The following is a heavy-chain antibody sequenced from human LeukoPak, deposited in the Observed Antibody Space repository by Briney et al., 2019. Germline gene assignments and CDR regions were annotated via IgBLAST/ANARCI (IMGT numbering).Heavy chain of an antibody. CDR3: ARDRGNYGDYAYNWFDP. CDR1: GGSISSYY. CDR2: FYTSGST. D-gene: IGHD4-17*01. J-gene: IGHJ5*02. Sequence: SETLSLTCTVSGGSISSYYWNWIRQPAGKGLEWIGRFYTSGSTNYNPSLKSRVTMSVDTSKNRFSLKLSSVTAADTAVYYCARDRGNYGDYAYNWFDPWGQGTLVTVSS. V-gene: IGHV4-4*07.